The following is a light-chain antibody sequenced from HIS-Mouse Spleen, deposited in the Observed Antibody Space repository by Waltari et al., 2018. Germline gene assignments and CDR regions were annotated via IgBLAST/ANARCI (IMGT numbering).Light chain of an antibody. CDR1: SSDVGSYNL. CDR2: EGR. Sequence: QSALTQPASVSGSPGQSITISCTGTSSDVGSYNLVSWYQQHPGKAPKLMFYEGRKRPSGVSNRFSGSKSGNTASLTISGLQAEDEADYYCCSYAGSSTWVFGGGTKLTVL. V-gene: IGLV2-23*01. J-gene: IGLJ3*02. CDR3: CSYAGSSTWV.